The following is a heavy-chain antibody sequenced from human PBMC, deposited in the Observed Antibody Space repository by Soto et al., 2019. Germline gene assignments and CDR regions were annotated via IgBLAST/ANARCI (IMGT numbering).Heavy chain of an antibody. V-gene: IGHV1-69*02. J-gene: IGHJ6*03. CDR2: IIPILGIA. CDR1: GGTFSSYT. Sequence: SVKVSCKASGGTFSSYTISWVRQAPGQGLEWMGRIIPILGIANYAQKFQGRVTITADKSTSTAYMELSSLRSEDTAVYYCARSTDASNGSGYDLYFGKSYYYYYMDVWGKGAALTVSS. CDR3: ARSTDASNGSGYDLYFGKSYYYYYMDV. D-gene: IGHD5-12*01.